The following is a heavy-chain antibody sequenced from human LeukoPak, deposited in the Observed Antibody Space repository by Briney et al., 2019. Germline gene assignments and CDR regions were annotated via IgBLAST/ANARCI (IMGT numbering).Heavy chain of an antibody. J-gene: IGHJ6*02. D-gene: IGHD6-13*01. CDR3: ARGSNKKKGYSSSWYLDRSYYYYGMDA. CDR2: INHSGST. CDR1: GGSFSGYY. Sequence: SETLSLTCTVSGGSFSGYYWSWIRQPPGKGLEWIGEINHSGSTNYNPSLKSRVTISVDTSKNQFSLKLSSVTAADTAVYYCARGSNKKKGYSSSWYLDRSYYYYGMDAWGQGTTVTVSS. V-gene: IGHV4-34*01.